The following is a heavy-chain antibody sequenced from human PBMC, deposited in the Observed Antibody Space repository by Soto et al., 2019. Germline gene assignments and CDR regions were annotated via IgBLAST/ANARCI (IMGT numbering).Heavy chain of an antibody. J-gene: IGHJ6*03. D-gene: IGHD3-10*01. CDR2: MNPNSGNT. V-gene: IGHV1-8*01. CDR1: GYTFTSYD. Sequence: ASVKVSCKASGYTFTSYDINWVRQATGQGLEWMGWMNPNSGNTGYAQKFQGRVTMTRNTSISTAYMELSSLRSEDTAVYYCARGRGQLGSGSRGQMVYYYYYYRAVGGKGTTVTVSS. CDR3: ARGRGQLGSGSRGQMVYYYYYYRAV.